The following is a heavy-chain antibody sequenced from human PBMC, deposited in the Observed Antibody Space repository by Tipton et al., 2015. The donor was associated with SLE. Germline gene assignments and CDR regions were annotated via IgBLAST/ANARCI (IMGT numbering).Heavy chain of an antibody. V-gene: IGHV4-59*05. Sequence: LRLSCTVSGGSISSYYWSWIRQPPGKGLAWIGRIYHSGSTYYNPSLKSRVTISVDTSKNQFSLKLSSVTAADTAVYYCARMDAFDTWGQGTMVTFSS. D-gene: IGHD2-15*01. CDR2: IYHSGST. CDR1: GGSISSYY. J-gene: IGHJ3*02. CDR3: ARMDAFDT.